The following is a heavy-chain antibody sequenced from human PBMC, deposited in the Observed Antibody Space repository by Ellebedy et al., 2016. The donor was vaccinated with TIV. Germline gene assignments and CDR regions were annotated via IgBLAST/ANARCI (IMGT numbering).Heavy chain of an antibody. J-gene: IGHJ4*02. Sequence: SVKVSXXASGGTFSSYAISWVRQAPGQGLEWMGGIIPIFGTANYAQKFQGRVTITADESTSTAYMELSRLRSDDTAVYYCARDPATGYPGGGDYWGQGTLVTVSS. CDR2: IIPIFGTA. CDR1: GGTFSSYA. CDR3: ARDPATGYPGGGDY. V-gene: IGHV1-69*13. D-gene: IGHD3-9*01.